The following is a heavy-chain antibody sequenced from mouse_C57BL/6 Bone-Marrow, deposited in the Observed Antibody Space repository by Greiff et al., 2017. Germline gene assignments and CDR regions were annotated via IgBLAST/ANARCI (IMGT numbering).Heavy chain of an antibody. CDR2: SRNKANDYTK. J-gene: IGHJ4*01. Sequence: EVKLMESGGGLVQSGRSLRLSCATSGFTFSDFYMEWVRQAPGKGLEWLAASRNKANDYTKEYSTSVQGRFIVSIDTSQSILYLQRNALRAEDTAIYYCARGYRAMDYWGQGTSVTVSS. D-gene: IGHD2-14*01. CDR1: GFTFSDFY. V-gene: IGHV7-1*01. CDR3: ARGYRAMDY.